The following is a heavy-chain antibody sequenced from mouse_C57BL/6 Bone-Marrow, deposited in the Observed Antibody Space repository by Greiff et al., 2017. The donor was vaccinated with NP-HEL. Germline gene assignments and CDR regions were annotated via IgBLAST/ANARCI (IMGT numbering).Heavy chain of an antibody. Sequence: QVQLQQPGAELVKPGASVKLSCKASGYTFTSYWMQWVKQRPGQGLEWIGEIDPSDSYTNYNQKFKGKATLTVDTSSSTAYMQLSSLTSEDSAVYYCAPWAFDYWGQGTTLTVSS. CDR1: GYTFTSYW. CDR3: APWAFDY. CDR2: IDPSDSYT. V-gene: IGHV1-50*01. J-gene: IGHJ2*01.